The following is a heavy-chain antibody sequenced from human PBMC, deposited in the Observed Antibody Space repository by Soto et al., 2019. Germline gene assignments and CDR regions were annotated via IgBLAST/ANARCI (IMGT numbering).Heavy chain of an antibody. J-gene: IGHJ3*01. D-gene: IGHD3-16*01. CDR3: ARRLDDRADEGFDV. Sequence: QVHLVQSGAEVRKPGSSVKVSCKTSGGTFSTYTIYWVRQAPGQGREWMGGIIPLFGTTRYAQNFQDRVTITAEESTSTTYMELSSLRAEDTALYYCARRLDDRADEGFDVWGEGTAVTVSA. V-gene: IGHV1-69*01. CDR2: IIPLFGTT. CDR1: GGTFSTYT.